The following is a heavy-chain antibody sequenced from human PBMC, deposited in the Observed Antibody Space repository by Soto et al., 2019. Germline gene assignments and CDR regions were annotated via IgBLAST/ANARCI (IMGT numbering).Heavy chain of an antibody. CDR1: GVTFSSYW. V-gene: IGHV3-74*01. J-gene: IGHJ6*02. CDR2: INGDGSST. D-gene: IGHD2-2*01. Sequence: GESLKISCAASGVTFSSYWMHWVRQAPGKGLVWVSRINGDGSSTSYADSVKGRFTISRDNAKNTVYLQMSSLRAEDTAVYYCARGYQLPQSRYYYYGMDVWGQGTTVTVSS. CDR3: ARGYQLPQSRYYYYGMDV.